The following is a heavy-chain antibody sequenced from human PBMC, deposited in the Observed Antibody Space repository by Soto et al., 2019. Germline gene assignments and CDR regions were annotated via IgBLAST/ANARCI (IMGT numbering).Heavy chain of an antibody. D-gene: IGHD3-10*01. J-gene: IGHJ4*02. CDR1: GGSVSSYL. CDR3: AFGESLGPLDS. V-gene: IGHV4-59*02. Sequence: PSETLSLTCSVSGGSVSSYLWSWIQQSPGKGLEWIGYIYNSGSTKYNPSLKSRVSISVDKSKNQLSLKLNAVTAADTAVYFCAFGESLGPLDSWGQGTLVTVSS. CDR2: IYNSGST.